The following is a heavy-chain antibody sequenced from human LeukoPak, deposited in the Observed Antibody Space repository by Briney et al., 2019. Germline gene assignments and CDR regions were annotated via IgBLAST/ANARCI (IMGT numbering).Heavy chain of an antibody. V-gene: IGHV6-1*01. CDR2: TYYRSKWYN. CDR1: GDSVSSSSAA. CDR3: AREGSEGYLFDY. Sequence: SQTLSLTCGISGDSVSSSSAAWSWIRQSPSRGLEWLGRTYYRSKWYNDYAVSVKSRITINPDTSKNQFSLQLNSMTPEDTAVYYCAREGSEGYLFDYWGRGTLVTVSS. J-gene: IGHJ4*02. D-gene: IGHD1-1*01.